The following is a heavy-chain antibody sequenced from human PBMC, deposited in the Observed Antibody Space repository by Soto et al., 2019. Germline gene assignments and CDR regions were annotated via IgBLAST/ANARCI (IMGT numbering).Heavy chain of an antibody. CDR2: ISGYNGNT. V-gene: IGHV1-18*01. CDR1: GYSFTTYG. J-gene: IGHJ6*02. CDR3: AREGPAPYYYYGMDV. Sequence: QVQLVQSRGEVKKPGASVKVSCKTSGYSFTTYGISWVRQAPGQGLEWMGWISGYNGNTNYAQKLQGRVTMTTDTSTSTAYMELRSLRSDDTAVYYCAREGPAPYYYYGMDVWGLGSTVTVSS.